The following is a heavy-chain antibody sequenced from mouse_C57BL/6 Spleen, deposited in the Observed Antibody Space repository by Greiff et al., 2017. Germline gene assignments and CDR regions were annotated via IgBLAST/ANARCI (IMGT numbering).Heavy chain of an antibody. CDR3: ARHDVPYYDYGNWYIDD. D-gene: IGHD2-4*01. CDR2: FYPGSGSI. CDR1: GYTFTEYT. Sequence: VKLQQSGAELVKPGASVKLSCKASGYTFTEYTIHWVKQRSGQGLEWIGWFYPGSGSIKYNEKFKDKATLTADKSSSTVYMELSRLTSEDSAVYYCARHDVPYYDYGNWYIDDWGTGTTVTVSS. J-gene: IGHJ1*03. V-gene: IGHV1-62-2*01.